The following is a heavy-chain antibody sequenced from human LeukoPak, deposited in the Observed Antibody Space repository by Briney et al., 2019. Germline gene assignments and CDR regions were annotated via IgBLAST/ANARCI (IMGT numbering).Heavy chain of an antibody. D-gene: IGHD2-15*01. Sequence: SETLSLTCTVSGGSIGSSRLYWGWLRQPPGKGLEWTGSIDYSGKTFYNPSLKSRVTISVDTSKNQFSLKLSSVTAADTAVYYCARHCSDGSCYEYWGQGTLVTVSS. CDR3: ARHCSDGSCYEY. CDR2: IDYSGKT. CDR1: GGSIGSSRLY. V-gene: IGHV4-39*01. J-gene: IGHJ4*02.